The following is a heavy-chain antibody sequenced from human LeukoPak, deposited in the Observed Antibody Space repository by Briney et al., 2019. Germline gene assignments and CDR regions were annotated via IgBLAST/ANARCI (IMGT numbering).Heavy chain of an antibody. CDR3: ARGRRELIGERLYYYYMDV. V-gene: IGHV4-34*01. CDR2: IHRKGRT. Sequence: SETLSLTCAVYGRSFTGYYWSWIRQPPGEGLEWIWEIHRKGRTNYNPSLKSRVATSVDASKNELSLKLSSVPAADTAVDYCARGRRELIGERLYYYYMDVWGKGTTVTVSS. CDR1: GRSFTGYY. J-gene: IGHJ6*03. D-gene: IGHD1-26*01.